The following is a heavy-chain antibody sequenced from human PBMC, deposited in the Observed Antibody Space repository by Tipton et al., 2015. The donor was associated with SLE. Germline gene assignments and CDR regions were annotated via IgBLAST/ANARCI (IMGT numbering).Heavy chain of an antibody. Sequence: TLSLTCTVSGGSISSSSYYWGWIRQPPGKGLEWIGCIYYSGSTYYNPSLKSRVTISVDTSKNQFSLKLSSVTAADTAVYYCARDPGAFDIWGQGTMVTVSS. CDR1: GGSISSSSYY. V-gene: IGHV4-39*07. J-gene: IGHJ3*02. CDR2: IYYSGST. CDR3: ARDPGAFDI.